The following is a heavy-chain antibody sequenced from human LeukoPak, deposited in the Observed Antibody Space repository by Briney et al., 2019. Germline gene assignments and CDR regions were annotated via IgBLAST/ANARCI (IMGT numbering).Heavy chain of an antibody. CDR3: AREYSSSSEYYGMDV. D-gene: IGHD6-6*01. J-gene: IGHJ6*02. V-gene: IGHV3-21*01. CDR2: ISGSGSYI. Sequence: PGGSLRLSCAASGFTFSSYSMNWVRQAPGKGLEWVSSISGSGSYIYYADSVKGRFTISRDNAKNSLYLQMNSLRSEDTAVYYCAREYSSSSEYYGMDVWGQGTTVTVSS. CDR1: GFTFSSYS.